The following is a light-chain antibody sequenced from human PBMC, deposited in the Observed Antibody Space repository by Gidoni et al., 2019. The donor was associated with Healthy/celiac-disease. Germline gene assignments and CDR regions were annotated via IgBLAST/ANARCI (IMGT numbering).Light chain of an antibody. Sequence: EIVLTQSPGTLSLSPGERATLSCRASQSVSSSYLDWYQQKPSQAPRLLIYGAARRATGIPDRFSGSGSGTDFTLTISRLEPEDFAVYYCQQYGSSLTCTFGQGTKVEIK. CDR2: GAA. J-gene: IGKJ1*01. CDR1: QSVSSSY. V-gene: IGKV3-20*01. CDR3: QQYGSSLTCT.